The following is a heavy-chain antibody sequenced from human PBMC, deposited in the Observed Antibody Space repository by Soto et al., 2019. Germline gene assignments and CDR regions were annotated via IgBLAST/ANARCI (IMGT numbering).Heavy chain of an antibody. J-gene: IGHJ5*02. D-gene: IGHD4-4*01. CDR2: IYPGDSDT. CDR1: GYSFTSYW. V-gene: IGHV5-51*01. Sequence: GESLKISCKGSGYSFTSYWIGWARQMPGKGLEWMGIIYPGDSDTRYSPSFQGQVTISADKSISTAYLQWSSLKASDTAMYYCARHSRRDGYSWWFDPWGQGTLVTVSS. CDR3: ARHSRRDGYSWWFDP.